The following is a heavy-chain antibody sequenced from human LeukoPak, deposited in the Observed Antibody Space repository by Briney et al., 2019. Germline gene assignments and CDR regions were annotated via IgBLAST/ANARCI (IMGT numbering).Heavy chain of an antibody. D-gene: IGHD1-26*01. J-gene: IGHJ4*02. CDR1: GCTFIASY. V-gene: IGHV1-2*02. CDR3: STDGQEGDWEGLDY. Sequence: ASVKVSCKGSGCTFIASYVHGVRQAPGQGLEWIGWINPKSGDTNYAQKFQGRVTMTRDTFIITAYMEMNRLRFENTTLYYLSTDGQEGDWEGLDYWGQGTLVTVSS. CDR2: INPKSGDT.